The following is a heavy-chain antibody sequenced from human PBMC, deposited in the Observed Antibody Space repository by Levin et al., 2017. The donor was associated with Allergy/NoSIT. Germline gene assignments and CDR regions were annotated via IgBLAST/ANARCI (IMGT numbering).Heavy chain of an antibody. V-gene: IGHV3-7*01. CDR1: GFTFSDYW. D-gene: IGHD7-27*01. J-gene: IGHJ4*02. CDR3: ARANWVFDY. CDR2: IKQDGSEK. Sequence: GGSLRLSCAASGFTFSDYWMSWVRQAPGKGLEWVANIKQDGSEKYYVDSVKGRFTILKDNAKNSMYLQMNSLRVEDTAVYYCARANWVFDYWGQGALVTVSS.